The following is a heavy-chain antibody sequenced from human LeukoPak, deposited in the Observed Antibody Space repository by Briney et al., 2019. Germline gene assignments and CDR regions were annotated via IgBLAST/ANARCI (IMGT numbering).Heavy chain of an antibody. CDR3: AKGSYYDSSGSFYFDY. CDR2: IYSGGST. CDR1: GFTVSSNY. D-gene: IGHD3-22*01. Sequence: AGGSLRLSCAASGFTVSSNYMSWVRQAPGKGLEWVSVIYSGGSTYYADSVKGRFTISRDNSNNTLYLQINSLRAEDTAVYYCAKGSYYDSSGSFYFDYWGQGTLVTVSS. J-gene: IGHJ4*02. V-gene: IGHV3-53*01.